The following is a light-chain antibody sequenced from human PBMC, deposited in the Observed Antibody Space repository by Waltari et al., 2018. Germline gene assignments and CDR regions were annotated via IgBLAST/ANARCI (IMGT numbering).Light chain of an antibody. CDR2: DVN. CDR3: GSYTTRATHV. J-gene: IGLJ1*01. V-gene: IGLV2-14*03. Sequence: QSALTQPASVSGSPGQSRTISCTGTSSDVGGYHFASWYQQHPGTTPKLIIFDVNRRPSGVSHRFSGSKSGNTASLTISGLQAEDEADYYCGSYTTRATHVFGIGTKVTVL. CDR1: SSDVGGYHF.